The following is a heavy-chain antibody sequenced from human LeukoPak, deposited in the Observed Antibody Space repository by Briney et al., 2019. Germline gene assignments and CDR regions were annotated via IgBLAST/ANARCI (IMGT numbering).Heavy chain of an antibody. Sequence: GGSPRLSCAASGFTFRNYGMHWVRQATGKGLEWVSFIWSDGNNRFYADSVKGRFTISRGNSKNMLYLQMDTLRAEDTALYYCAKDPGASVSGFYMDVWGKGTTVIVSS. CDR3: AKDPGASVSGFYMDV. V-gene: IGHV3-30*02. J-gene: IGHJ6*03. D-gene: IGHD2-8*02. CDR1: GFTFRNYG. CDR2: IWSDGNNR.